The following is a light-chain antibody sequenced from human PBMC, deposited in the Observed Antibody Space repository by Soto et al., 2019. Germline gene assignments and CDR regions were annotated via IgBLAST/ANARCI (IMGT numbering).Light chain of an antibody. V-gene: IGKV3-20*01. CDR1: RGVGVW. J-gene: IGKJ1*01. CDR2: DAS. Sequence: TQSPSSVSASVGDTVTITCRASRGVGVWLAWYQQRPGQSPRLLIYDASRRATGIPDRFTGSGFGTDFTLTISRLAPEDLAVYYCQQYGGSPRTFGQGTKVELK. CDR3: QQYGGSPRT.